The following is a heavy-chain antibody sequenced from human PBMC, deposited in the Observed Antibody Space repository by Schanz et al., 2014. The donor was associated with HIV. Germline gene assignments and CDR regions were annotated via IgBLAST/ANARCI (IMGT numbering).Heavy chain of an antibody. CDR2: MNPNSGGT. V-gene: IGHV1-8*01. Sequence: QVQLMQSGAELKKPGASVKVSCKTSGYTFSNYDINWVRQAAGQGLEWMGWMNPNSGGTNYAQKFQGRVTLTTDTSTNTAYMELRSLRSDDTAVYYCAKGQDWPGPQLDHWGHGSLVIVSS. J-gene: IGHJ4*03. CDR1: GYTFSNYD. D-gene: IGHD3-9*01. CDR3: AKGQDWPGPQLDH.